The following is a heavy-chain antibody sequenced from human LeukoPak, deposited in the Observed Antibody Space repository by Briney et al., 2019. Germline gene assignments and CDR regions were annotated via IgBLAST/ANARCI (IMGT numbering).Heavy chain of an antibody. D-gene: IGHD6-13*01. CDR1: GFSLSTSGMC. Sequence: SGPALVKPTQTLTLTCTFSGFSLSTSGMCVSWILQPPGKALEWLARIDWDDDKYYSTSLKTRLTISKDTSKNQVVLTMTNMDPVDTATYYCARHPGYSSSIDYWGQGTLVTVSS. J-gene: IGHJ4*02. V-gene: IGHV2-70*11. CDR3: ARHPGYSSSIDY. CDR2: IDWDDDK.